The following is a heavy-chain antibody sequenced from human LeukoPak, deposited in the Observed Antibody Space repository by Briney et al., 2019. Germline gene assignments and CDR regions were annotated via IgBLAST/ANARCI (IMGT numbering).Heavy chain of an antibody. J-gene: IGHJ4*02. CDR3: AKEITFGGVIDY. V-gene: IGHV3-30*18. CDR2: ISYDGSNK. CDR1: GFTFSNYG. D-gene: IGHD3-16*02. Sequence: GGSLRLSCAASGFTFSNYGIHWVRQAPGKGLEWVAVISYDGSNKYYADSVKGRFTISRDNSKNTLYLQMNSLRAEDTAVYYCAKEITFGGVIDYWGQGTLVTVSS.